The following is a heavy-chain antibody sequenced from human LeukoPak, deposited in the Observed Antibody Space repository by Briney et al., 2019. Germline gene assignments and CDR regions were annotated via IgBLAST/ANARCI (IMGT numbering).Heavy chain of an antibody. V-gene: IGHV4-4*08. Sequence: SETLSLTCTVSGGSISNYYWSWLRQPPGKGLEWIGYIYNSGHTNYNPSLKSRVTISVDTSKNQFSLKLSSVTAADTAVYYCASSLVAQYYFAYWAREPWSPSPQ. CDR1: GGSISNYY. D-gene: IGHD5-12*01. CDR3: ASSLVAQYYFAY. J-gene: IGHJ4*02. CDR2: IYNSGHT.